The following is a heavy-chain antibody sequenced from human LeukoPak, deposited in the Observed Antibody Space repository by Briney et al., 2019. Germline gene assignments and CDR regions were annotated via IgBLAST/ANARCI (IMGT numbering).Heavy chain of an antibody. CDR2: VSTDGSTT. CDR1: GFTFSSYS. J-gene: IGHJ4*02. D-gene: IGHD3-22*01. V-gene: IGHV3-48*01. CDR3: AKGYNYYDSSFVDY. Sequence: GGSLRLSCAASGFTFSSYSMNWVRQAPGKGLEWVSYVSTDGSTTYYADSVEGRFTISRDNAKNSLFLQMSSLRAEDTAVYYCAKGYNYYDSSFVDYWGQGTLVTVSS.